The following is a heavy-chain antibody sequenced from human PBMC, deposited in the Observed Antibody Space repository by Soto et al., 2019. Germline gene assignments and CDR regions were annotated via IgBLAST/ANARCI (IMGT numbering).Heavy chain of an antibody. CDR1: GYSFSSYW. D-gene: IGHD6-13*01. CDR3: VRFQAAAGDNEITFDY. J-gene: IGHJ4*02. CDR2: IDPSDSYT. V-gene: IGHV5-10-1*01. Sequence: PGESLKISCKGSGYSFSSYWISWVLQMPWKGLEWMGRIDPSDSYTNYSPSFQGHVTISADKSISTAYLQWSSLKASDTAMYYCVRFQAAAGDNEITFDYERQGNVVTVSS.